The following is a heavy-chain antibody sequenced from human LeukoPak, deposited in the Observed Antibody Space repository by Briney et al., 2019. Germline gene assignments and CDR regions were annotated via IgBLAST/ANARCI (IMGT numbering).Heavy chain of an antibody. J-gene: IGHJ4*02. CDR1: GGSISGFY. CDR2: IYYTGST. Sequence: SGTLSLTCTVSGGSISGFYWSWIRHTPGKGLEWFGYIYYTGSTNYNPSLKSRVTISVDTSKNQFSLRLTSVTAADTAVYYCARVASSVPDYWGQGTLVTVSS. V-gene: IGHV4-59*08. D-gene: IGHD3-10*01. CDR3: ARVASSVPDY.